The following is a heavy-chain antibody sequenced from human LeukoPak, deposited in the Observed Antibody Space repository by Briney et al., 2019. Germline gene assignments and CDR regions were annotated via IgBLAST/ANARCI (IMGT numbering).Heavy chain of an antibody. CDR3: ARRGIYDILTGYTVGDY. CDR1: GYTFTGYY. J-gene: IGHJ4*02. CDR2: INPNSGGT. D-gene: IGHD3-9*01. Sequence: ASVKVSCKASGYTFTGYYMHWVRQAPGQGLEWMGRINPNSGGTNYAQKFQGRVTMTRDTSISTAYMELSRLRSDDTAVYYCARRGIYDILTGYTVGDYWGQGTLVTVSS. V-gene: IGHV1-2*06.